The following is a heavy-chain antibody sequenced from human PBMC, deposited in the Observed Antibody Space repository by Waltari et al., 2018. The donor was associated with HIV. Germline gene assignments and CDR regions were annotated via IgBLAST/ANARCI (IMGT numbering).Heavy chain of an antibody. V-gene: IGHV4-38-2*01. CDR1: GYSISSGYY. CDR3: ARLPYSTSRFDY. Sequence: QVQLQESGPGLVKPSETLSLTCAVSGYSISSGYYWGWIRQPPGKGLEWIGSFWRTGSTYYNPSLKSRVTISGDTSKNQFSLNLTSGTAADTAVYFCARLPYSTSRFDYWGQGTLVTVSS. CDR2: FWRTGST. J-gene: IGHJ4*02. D-gene: IGHD6-6*01.